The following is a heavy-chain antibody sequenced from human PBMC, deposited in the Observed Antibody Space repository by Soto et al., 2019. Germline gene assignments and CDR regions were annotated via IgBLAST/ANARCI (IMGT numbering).Heavy chain of an antibody. CDR1: GFTFSNYG. CDR2: ISYDGSNK. Sequence: QVQLVESGGGVVQPGRSLRLSCAASGFTFSNYGMHWVRQAPGKGLEWVAVISYDGSNKYYPDSVKGRFTISRDNSKNTLYLQMDSLRPEDTAVYYCAPISADDNGDWGQGTLVTVSS. D-gene: IGHD3-16*01. CDR3: APISADDNGD. V-gene: IGHV3-30*03. J-gene: IGHJ4*02.